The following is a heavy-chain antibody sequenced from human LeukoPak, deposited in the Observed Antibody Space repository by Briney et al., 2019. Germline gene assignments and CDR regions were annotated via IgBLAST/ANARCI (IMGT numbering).Heavy chain of an antibody. D-gene: IGHD6-19*01. V-gene: IGHV4-39*01. Sequence: NPSETLSLTCTVSGGSISGSSYYWGWIRQPPGKGLEWIGSIYYSGTTYYNPSLKSRVAISVDTSKKQFSLNLRSVTAADTAVYYCAGANSGCLDYWGQGTLVTVSS. CDR2: IYYSGTT. CDR3: AGANSGCLDY. J-gene: IGHJ4*02. CDR1: GGSISGSSYY.